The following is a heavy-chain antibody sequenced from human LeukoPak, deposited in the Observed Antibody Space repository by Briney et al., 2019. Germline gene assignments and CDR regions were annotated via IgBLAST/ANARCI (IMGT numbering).Heavy chain of an antibody. CDR3: ARGVGGYSYGYSFFDY. CDR2: MNPYSGNT. Sequence: ASVKVSCKASGYTFASYDINWVRQATGQGLEWMGWMNPYSGNTGYAQKFQGRVAMTRNTSISTAYMELSSLRSEDTAVYYCARGVGGYSYGYSFFDYWGQGTLVTVSS. J-gene: IGHJ4*02. D-gene: IGHD5-18*01. CDR1: GYTFASYD. V-gene: IGHV1-8*01.